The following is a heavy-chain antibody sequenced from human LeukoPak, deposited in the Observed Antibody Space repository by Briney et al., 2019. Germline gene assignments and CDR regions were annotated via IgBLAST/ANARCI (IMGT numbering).Heavy chain of an antibody. V-gene: IGHV3-23*01. Sequence: GGSLRLSCAASGFTFSSYAMSWVRQAPGRGLEWVSAISGSGGSTYYADSVKGRFTISRDNSKNTLYLQMNSLRAENTAVYYCAKDDGSGYYSGAFDIWGQGTMVTVSS. CDR1: GFTFSSYA. CDR2: ISGSGGST. CDR3: AKDDGSGYYSGAFDI. D-gene: IGHD3-22*01. J-gene: IGHJ3*02.